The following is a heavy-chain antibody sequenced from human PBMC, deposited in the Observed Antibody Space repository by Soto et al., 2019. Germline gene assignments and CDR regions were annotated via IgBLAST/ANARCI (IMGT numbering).Heavy chain of an antibody. J-gene: IGHJ5*02. CDR3: ARVGMTSVGWFDP. CDR1: GGTFSSYA. Sequence: QEQLVQSGAEVKKPGSSVQVSCKASGGTFSSYAISWVRQAPGQGLEWMGGVIPSFGTANYAQKFQGRVTITADKSTSTAYMELSSLRSEDTAVFYGARVGMTSVGWFDPWGQGTRVTVSS. V-gene: IGHV1-69*06. D-gene: IGHD4-4*01. CDR2: VIPSFGTA.